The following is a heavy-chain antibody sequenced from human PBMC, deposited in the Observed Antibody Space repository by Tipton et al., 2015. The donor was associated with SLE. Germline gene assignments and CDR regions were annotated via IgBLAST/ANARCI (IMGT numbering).Heavy chain of an antibody. CDR2: IYHSGST. J-gene: IGHJ3*02. CDR3: ARDHYGVDAFDI. Sequence: TLSLTCTVSGGSISSGYYWGWIRQPPGKGLEWSGSIYHSGSTYYNPSLTSRVTISVDTSKNQFSLKLSSVTAADTAVYYCARDHYGVDAFDIWGQGTMVTVSS. V-gene: IGHV4-38-2*02. CDR1: GGSISSGYY. D-gene: IGHD3-16*01.